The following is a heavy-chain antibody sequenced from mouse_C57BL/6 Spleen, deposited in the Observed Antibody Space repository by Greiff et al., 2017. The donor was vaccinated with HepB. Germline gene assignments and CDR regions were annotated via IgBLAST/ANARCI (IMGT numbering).Heavy chain of an antibody. CDR3: ARQGDGNDWYFDV. D-gene: IGHD2-1*01. V-gene: IGHV5-15*01. Sequence: EVQVVESGGGLVQPGGSLKLSCAASGFTFSDYGMAWVRQAPRKGPEWVAFISNLAYSIYYADTVTGRFTISRENAKNTLYLEMSSLRSEDTAMYYCARQGDGNDWYFDVWGTGTTVTVSS. J-gene: IGHJ1*03. CDR2: ISNLAYSI. CDR1: GFTFSDYG.